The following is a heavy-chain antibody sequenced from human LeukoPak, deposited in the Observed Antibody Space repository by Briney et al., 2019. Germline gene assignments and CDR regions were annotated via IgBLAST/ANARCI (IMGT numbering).Heavy chain of an antibody. J-gene: IGHJ3*02. CDR3: RLLTFGGVESAFDI. CDR2: IYSGGST. CDR1: GFTVSSNY. D-gene: IGHD3-16*01. Sequence: GGSLRLSCAASGFTVSSNYMSWVRQAPGKGLEWVSVIYSGGSTYYADSVKGRFTISRDNSKNTLYLQMNSLRAEDTAREVPRLLTFGGVESAFDIWGQGTMVTVSS. V-gene: IGHV3-53*01.